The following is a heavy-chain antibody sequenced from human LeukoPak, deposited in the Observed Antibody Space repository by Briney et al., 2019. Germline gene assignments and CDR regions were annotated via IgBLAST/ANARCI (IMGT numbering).Heavy chain of an antibody. V-gene: IGHV1-2*06. CDR3: ARILLYCSGGSCSDY. Sequence: GASVKVSCKASGYTFTGYYMHWVRQAPGQGLEGMGRINPNSGGTNYAQKFQGRVTMTRDTSSSTAYMELSRLRSDDTAVYYCARILLYCSGGSCSDYWGQGTLVTVSS. J-gene: IGHJ4*02. CDR2: INPNSGGT. D-gene: IGHD2-15*01. CDR1: GYTFTGYY.